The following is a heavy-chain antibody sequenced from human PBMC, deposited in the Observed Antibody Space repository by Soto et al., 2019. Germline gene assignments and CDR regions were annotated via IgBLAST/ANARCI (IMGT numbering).Heavy chain of an antibody. J-gene: IGHJ6*02. D-gene: IGHD2-15*01. CDR1: GFTFSSYA. CDR3: AKVGYCSGGSCYHHYYYYYGMDV. CDR2: ISGSGGST. V-gene: IGHV3-23*01. Sequence: GSLRLSCAASGFTFSSYAMSWVRQAPGKELEWVSAISGSGGSTYYADSVKGRFTISRDNSKNTLYLQMNSLRAEDTAVYYCAKVGYCSGGSCYHHYYYYYGMDVWGQGTTVTVSS.